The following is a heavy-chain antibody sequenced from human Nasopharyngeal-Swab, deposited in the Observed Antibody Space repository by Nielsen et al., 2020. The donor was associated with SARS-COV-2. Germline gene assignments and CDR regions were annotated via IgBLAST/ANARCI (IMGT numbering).Heavy chain of an antibody. D-gene: IGHD6-19*01. J-gene: IGHJ4*02. CDR3: AKDSGSGWFSLFDH. V-gene: IGHV3-30*18. Sequence: GGSLRLSCAASGMAFSSYGMHWVRQAAGKGLGWVTVISHDGGNEYYADSVKGRFTISRDNSKNALYLQMNSLRPEDTATYYCAKDSGSGWFSLFDHWGRGTVVTVSS. CDR2: ISHDGGNE. CDR1: GMAFSSYG.